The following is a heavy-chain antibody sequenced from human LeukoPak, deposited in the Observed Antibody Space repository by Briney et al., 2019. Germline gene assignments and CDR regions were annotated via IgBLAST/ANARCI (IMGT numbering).Heavy chain of an antibody. CDR3: ARDRSSGTSTYYYYGMDV. Sequence: GGSLRLSCAASGFTFSNSAMNWVRQAPGKGLEWVSSINNVGSHIYYADSVKGRFTISRDNAKNSLYLQMNSLRAEDTAVYYCARDRSSGTSTYYYYGMDVWGQGTTVTVSS. J-gene: IGHJ6*02. V-gene: IGHV3-21*01. CDR2: INNVGSHI. D-gene: IGHD3-10*01. CDR1: GFTFSNSA.